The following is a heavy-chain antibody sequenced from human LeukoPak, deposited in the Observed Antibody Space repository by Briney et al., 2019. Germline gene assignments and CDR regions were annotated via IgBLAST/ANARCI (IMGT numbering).Heavy chain of an antibody. CDR3: ARLRPNTIFGVVMSHMDV. CDR1: GGSISSSSYY. J-gene: IGHJ6*03. Sequence: PSETLSLTCTVSGGSISSSSYYWGWIRQPPGKGLEWIGSIYYSGSTYYNPSLKSRVTISVDTSKNQFSLKLSPVTAADTAVYYCARLRPNTIFGVVMSHMDVWGKGTTVTVSS. D-gene: IGHD3-3*01. CDR2: IYYSGST. V-gene: IGHV4-39*01.